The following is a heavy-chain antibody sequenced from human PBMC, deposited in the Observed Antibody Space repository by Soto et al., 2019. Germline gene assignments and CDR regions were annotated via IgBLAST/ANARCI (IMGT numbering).Heavy chain of an antibody. D-gene: IGHD4-17*01. J-gene: IGHJ4*02. CDR2: INHSGST. CDR3: ARLNKAYGTDY. Sequence: SETLSLTCAFYGGSFSGYYWSLIRQPPGKGLEWIGEINHSGSTNYNPSLKSRVTISVDTSKNQFSLKLSSVTAADTAVYYCARLNKAYGTDYWGQGTLVTVSS. CDR1: GGSFSGYY. V-gene: IGHV4-34*01.